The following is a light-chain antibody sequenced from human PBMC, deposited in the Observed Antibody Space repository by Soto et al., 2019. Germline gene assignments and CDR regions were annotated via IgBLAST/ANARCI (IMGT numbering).Light chain of an antibody. CDR2: DAS. V-gene: IGKV3-11*01. CDR3: QQRRGT. Sequence: EIVLTQSPATLFLSPGERATLSCRASQSVSSYLAWYQQKPGQAPRLLIYDASNRATGIPARFSGSGSGTDFTLTSSSLEPEDVAVYYCQQRRGTFGQGTKLEIK. CDR1: QSVSSY. J-gene: IGKJ2*02.